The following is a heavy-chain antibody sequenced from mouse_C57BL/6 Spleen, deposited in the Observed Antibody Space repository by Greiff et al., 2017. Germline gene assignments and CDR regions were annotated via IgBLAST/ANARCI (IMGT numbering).Heavy chain of an antibody. J-gene: IGHJ2*01. CDR3: TLDSSGPDFDY. Sequence: QVQLQQSGAELVRPGASVTLSCKASGYTFTDYEMHWVKQTPVHGLAWIGAIDPETGGTAYNQKFKGKAILTADKSSSTAYLELRSLTSEVSAVYYCTLDSSGPDFDYWGQGTTLTVSS. D-gene: IGHD3-2*02. V-gene: IGHV1-15*01. CDR2: IDPETGGT. CDR1: GYTFTDYE.